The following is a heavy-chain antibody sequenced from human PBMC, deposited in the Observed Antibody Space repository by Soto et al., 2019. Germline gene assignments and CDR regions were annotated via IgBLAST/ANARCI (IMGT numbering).Heavy chain of an antibody. V-gene: IGHV1-69*13. J-gene: IGHJ6*02. CDR2: IIPIFGTA. D-gene: IGHD6-13*01. Sequence: SVKVSCKASGGTFSSYAISWVRQAPGQGLEWMGGIIPIFGTANYAQKFQGRVTITADESTSTAYMGLSSLRSEDTAVYYCARLSSWYGDYYYYGMDVWGQGTTVTVSS. CDR1: GGTFSSYA. CDR3: ARLSSWYGDYYYYGMDV.